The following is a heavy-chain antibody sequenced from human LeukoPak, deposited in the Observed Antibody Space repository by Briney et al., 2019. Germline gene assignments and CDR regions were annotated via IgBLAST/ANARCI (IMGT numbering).Heavy chain of an antibody. V-gene: IGHV4-61*02. CDR3: ARSNSGSYRELDY. Sequence: PSQALSLTCTVSGGSINSGSYFWSWIRQPAGKGLEWIGRIYTSGITNYNSSLMSRATISIDTSKNQFSLKLSSVTAADTAVYYCARSNSGSYRELDYWDQGALVTVSS. CDR1: GGSINSGSYF. CDR2: IYTSGIT. J-gene: IGHJ4*02. D-gene: IGHD1-26*01.